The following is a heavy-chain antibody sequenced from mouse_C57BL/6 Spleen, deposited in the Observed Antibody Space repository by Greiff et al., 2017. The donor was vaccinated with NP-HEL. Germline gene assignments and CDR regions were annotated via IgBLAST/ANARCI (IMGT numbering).Heavy chain of an antibody. CDR2: LRNKANGYTT. Sequence: EVMLVESGGGLVQPGGSLSLSCAASGFTFTDYYMSWVRQPPGKALEWLGFLRNKANGYTTEYSASVKGRFTTSRDNSQSILYLQMNALRAEDSATYYCASSYDGYFDWYFDVWGTGTTVTVSS. V-gene: IGHV7-3*01. CDR3: ASSYDGYFDWYFDV. CDR1: GFTFTDYY. J-gene: IGHJ1*03. D-gene: IGHD2-3*01.